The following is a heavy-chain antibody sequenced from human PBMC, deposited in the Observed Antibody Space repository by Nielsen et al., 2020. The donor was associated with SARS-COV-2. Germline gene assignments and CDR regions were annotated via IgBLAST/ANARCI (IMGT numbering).Heavy chain of an antibody. J-gene: IGHJ3*02. CDR3: ARDVVPLVVTAVWAFDI. V-gene: IGHV1-18*01. Sequence: ASVKVSCKASGYTFTNFGISWVRQAPGQGLEWMGWISPDDDDTYFAQKFPGRVTMTTDTSTNTAYMELRNLRSDDTAVYYCARDVVPLVVTAVWAFDIWGQGTLVTVSS. D-gene: IGHD2-21*02. CDR1: GYTFTNFG. CDR2: ISPDDDDT.